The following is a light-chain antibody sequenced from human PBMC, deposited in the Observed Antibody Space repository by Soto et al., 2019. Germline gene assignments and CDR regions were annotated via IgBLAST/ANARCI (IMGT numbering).Light chain of an antibody. J-gene: IGKJ1*01. CDR2: GAY. CDR1: QSVSSN. CDR3: QQYNNWPPWT. V-gene: IGKV3-15*01. Sequence: XILMTQSPATLSVSPGERSSLSCRAIQSVSSNLAWYQYTPGQAPRILIYGAYTRATGIPARFSGSGSGTEFTLTISSLQSEDFAVYYCQQYNNWPPWTFGQGTKVDIK.